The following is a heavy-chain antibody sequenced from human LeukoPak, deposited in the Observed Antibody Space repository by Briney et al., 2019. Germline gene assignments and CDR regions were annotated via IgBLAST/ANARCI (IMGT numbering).Heavy chain of an antibody. V-gene: IGHV3-48*03. Sequence: GGSLRLFRSASGFIFSSYEMNWVRQAPGKGLEWVSYISSTGTTIYYADSVRGQFTISRDNAENSLYLQMNSLRAEDTAVYYCARGGGYISSWSYFDYWGQGTLVTVSS. CDR3: ARGGGYISSWSYFDY. J-gene: IGHJ4*02. CDR1: GFIFSSYE. D-gene: IGHD6-13*01. CDR2: ISSTGTTI.